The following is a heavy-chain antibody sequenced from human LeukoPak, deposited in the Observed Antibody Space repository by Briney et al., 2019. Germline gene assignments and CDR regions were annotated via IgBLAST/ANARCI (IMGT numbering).Heavy chain of an antibody. V-gene: IGHV3-11*01. CDR1: GFTFSDYY. D-gene: IGHD1-1*01. Sequence: PGGSLRLSCAASGFTFSDYYMTWIRQAPGKGLEWVSYISRSGSSSYYADSVQGRFTISRDNAKNSLYLQMNSLRAEDTAVYYCARGSADDDDKWIDPWGQGTLVTVSS. J-gene: IGHJ5*02. CDR3: ARGSADDDDKWIDP. CDR2: ISRSGSSS.